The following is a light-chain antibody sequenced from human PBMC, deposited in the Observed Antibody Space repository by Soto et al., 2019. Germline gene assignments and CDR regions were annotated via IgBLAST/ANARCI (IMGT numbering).Light chain of an antibody. Sequence: QSALTQPPSVSGSPGQSVAISCTGTSSDVGSYNRVSWYQQPPGTAPKVMIYEVSNRPSGVPDRFSGSKSGNTASLTISGLQAEDETVYYSSSYTSSSTYVFGTGTKLTVL. J-gene: IGLJ1*01. CDR2: EVS. CDR3: SSYTSSSTYV. V-gene: IGLV2-18*02. CDR1: SSDVGSYNR.